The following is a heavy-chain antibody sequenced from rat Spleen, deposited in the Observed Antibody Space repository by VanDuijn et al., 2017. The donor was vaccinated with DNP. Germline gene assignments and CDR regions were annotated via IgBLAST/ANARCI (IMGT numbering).Heavy chain of an antibody. D-gene: IGHD1-2*01. Sequence: EVQLKESGPGLVQPSQTLSLTCTVSGFSLTVYSIHWVRQPPGKGLEWLGVMWSGGSTDYNSALKSRLSISRDTSKSKVFLKMNSLQTEDTATYYCARENYYSSYPLDAWGQGASVTVSS. CDR2: MWSGGST. V-gene: IGHV2S63*01. CDR1: GFSLTVYS. J-gene: IGHJ4*01. CDR3: ARENYYSSYPLDA.